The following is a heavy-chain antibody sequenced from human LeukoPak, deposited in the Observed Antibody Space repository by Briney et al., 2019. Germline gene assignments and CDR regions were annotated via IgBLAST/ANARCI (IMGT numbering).Heavy chain of an antibody. CDR1: GYSISSGYY. Sequence: PSETLSLTCAVSGYSISSGYYWGWIRQPPGKGLEWIGSIYHSGSTYYNPSLKSRVTISVDTSKNQFSLKLSSVTAADTAAYYCARMGIVVVAATPSLFDPWGQGTLVTVSS. CDR2: IYHSGST. CDR3: ARMGIVVVAATPSLFDP. J-gene: IGHJ5*02. V-gene: IGHV4-38-2*01. D-gene: IGHD2-15*01.